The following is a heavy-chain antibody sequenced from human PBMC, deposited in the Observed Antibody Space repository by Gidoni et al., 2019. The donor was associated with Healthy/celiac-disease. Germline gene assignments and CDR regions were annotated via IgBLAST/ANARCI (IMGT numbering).Heavy chain of an antibody. CDR1: GFTFSSYE. J-gene: IGHJ4*02. Sequence: EVQLVESGGGLVQPGGSLRLSCAASGFTFSSYEMNWVRQAPGKGLEWVSFITSSGSNMYYSDSVKGRFTISRDNAKNSLYLQMNSLRAEDTAVYYCASQVVGYSYGDPANSFDYWGQGTLVTVSS. CDR2: ITSSGSNM. V-gene: IGHV3-48*03. CDR3: ASQVVGYSYGDPANSFDY. D-gene: IGHD5-18*01.